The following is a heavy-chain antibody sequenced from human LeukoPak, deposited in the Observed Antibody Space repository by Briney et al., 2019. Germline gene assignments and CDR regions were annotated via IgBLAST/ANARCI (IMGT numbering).Heavy chain of an antibody. J-gene: IGHJ4*02. V-gene: IGHV3-7*01. D-gene: IGHD6-13*01. CDR1: GFTFSSYW. Sequence: GGSLRLSCAASGFTFSSYWMSWVRQAPGKGLEWVANIKQDGSEKYYVDSVKGRFTISRDNAKNSLYLQMNSLRAEDTAVYYSARDFWHSSSWYPPRHYDYWGQGTLVTVSS. CDR2: IKQDGSEK. CDR3: ARDFWHSSSWYPPRHYDY.